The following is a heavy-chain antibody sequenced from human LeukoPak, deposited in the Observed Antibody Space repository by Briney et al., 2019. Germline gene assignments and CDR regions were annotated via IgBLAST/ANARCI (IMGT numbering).Heavy chain of an antibody. CDR3: ARQKTDYYDSSGFYIFDY. CDR1: GYTFNSFG. J-gene: IGHJ4*02. CDR2: INTNTGNP. Sequence: ASVKVSCKTSGYTFNSFGITWLRQAPGQGLEWMGWINTNTGNPTYAQGFTGRFVFSLDTSVSTAYLQISSLMAEDTAVYYCARQKTDYYDSSGFYIFDYWGQGTLVAVSS. V-gene: IGHV7-4-1*02. D-gene: IGHD3-22*01.